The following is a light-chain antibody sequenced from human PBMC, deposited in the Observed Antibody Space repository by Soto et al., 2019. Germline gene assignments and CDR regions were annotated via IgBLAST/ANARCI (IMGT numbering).Light chain of an antibody. CDR3: QQPNSYPLT. CDR1: QDIITY. J-gene: IGKJ4*01. CDR2: TAS. Sequence: IQLTQSPSSLAASVGDRVTIPSRASQDIITYLAWYQQKPGKAPKLLIYTASTLQSGVPSRFSGSGSGTDFTLTISSLQPEDFATYYCQQPNSYPLTFGGGTRVEI. V-gene: IGKV1-9*01.